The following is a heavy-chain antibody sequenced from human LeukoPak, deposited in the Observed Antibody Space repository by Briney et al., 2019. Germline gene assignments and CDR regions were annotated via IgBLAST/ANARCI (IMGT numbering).Heavy chain of an antibody. J-gene: IGHJ3*02. CDR1: GFTFSRYW. Sequence: GGSLRLSCAASGFTFSRYWMSWVRQAPGKGLEWVSTVSGSGVSTYYADSVKGRFTISRDNSKNTLCLQMNSLRAEDTAVYYCAKDSGTMVRGGYDAFDIWGQGTMVTVSS. D-gene: IGHD3-10*01. CDR3: AKDSGTMVRGGYDAFDI. CDR2: VSGSGVST. V-gene: IGHV3-23*01.